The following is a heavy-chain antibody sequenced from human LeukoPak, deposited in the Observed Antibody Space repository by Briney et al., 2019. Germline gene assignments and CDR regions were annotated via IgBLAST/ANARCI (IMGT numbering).Heavy chain of an antibody. V-gene: IGHV3-23*01. CDR3: AKDRRGNIVVVPAAVDY. CDR1: GFTFSSYA. CDR2: ISGSGGST. D-gene: IGHD2-2*01. Sequence: GGSLRLSCAASGFTFSSYAMSWVRQPPGKGLEWVSAISGSGGSTYYADSVKARFTISRDNSKNTLYLQMNSLRAEDTAVYYCAKDRRGNIVVVPAAVDYWGQGTLVTVSS. J-gene: IGHJ4*02.